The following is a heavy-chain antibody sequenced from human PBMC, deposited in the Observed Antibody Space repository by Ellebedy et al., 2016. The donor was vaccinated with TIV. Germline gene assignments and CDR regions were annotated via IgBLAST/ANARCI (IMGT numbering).Heavy chain of an antibody. CDR2: INSDGSST. Sequence: GESLKISCAAPGFPLSSYWMHWVRQAPGEGLVWVLRINSDGSSTNYADSVKGRFTISRDNAKNTLYLQMNSLRAEDTAVYYCARPLIAAAGMGFDPWGQGTLVTVSS. V-gene: IGHV3-74*01. CDR3: ARPLIAAAGMGFDP. D-gene: IGHD6-13*01. J-gene: IGHJ5*02. CDR1: GFPLSSYW.